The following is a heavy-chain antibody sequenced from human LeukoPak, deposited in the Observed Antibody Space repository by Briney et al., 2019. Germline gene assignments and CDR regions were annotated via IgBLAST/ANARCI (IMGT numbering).Heavy chain of an antibody. CDR1: GFTFSRQA. V-gene: IGHV3-30-3*01. CDR2: ISYDGSNQ. CDR3: AQNWRLDR. Sequence: PGRSLRLSCVASGFTFSRQAMVWVRQAPGKGLECVAIISYDGSNQYYADSVKGRFTISRDDSKNTLYLQMNSLRPEDTAIYYCAQNWRLDRWGQGTLVTVSS. J-gene: IGHJ5*02.